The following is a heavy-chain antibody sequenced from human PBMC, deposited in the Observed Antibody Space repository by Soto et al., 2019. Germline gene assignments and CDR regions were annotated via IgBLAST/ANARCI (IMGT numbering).Heavy chain of an antibody. Sequence: GGSLRLSCAASGFTFSSYAMSWVRQAPGKGLEWVSAISGSGGSTYYADSVKGRFTISRDNSKNTLYLQMNSLRAEDTAVYYCAKDTGSYDILTGWGVSGKSNYYYYYGMDVWGQGTTVTVSS. CDR1: GFTFSSYA. J-gene: IGHJ6*02. D-gene: IGHD3-9*01. CDR2: ISGSGGST. CDR3: AKDTGSYDILTGWGVSGKSNYYYYYGMDV. V-gene: IGHV3-23*01.